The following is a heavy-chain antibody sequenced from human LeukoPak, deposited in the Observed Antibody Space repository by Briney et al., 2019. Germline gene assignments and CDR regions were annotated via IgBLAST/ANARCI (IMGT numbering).Heavy chain of an antibody. CDR3: AREALYDFWSGYYYNYYYYMDV. CDR1: GFTFSSYA. V-gene: IGHV3-30*01. Sequence: PGGPLRLSCAASGFTFSSYAMHWVRQAPGKGLEWVAVISYDGSNKYYADSVKGRFTISRDNSKNTLYLQMNSLRAEDTAVYYCAREALYDFWSGYYYNYYYYMDVWAKGTTVTVSS. D-gene: IGHD3-3*01. J-gene: IGHJ6*03. CDR2: ISYDGSNK.